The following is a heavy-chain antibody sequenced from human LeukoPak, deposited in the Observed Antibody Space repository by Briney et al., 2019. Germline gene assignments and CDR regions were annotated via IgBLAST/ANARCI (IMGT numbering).Heavy chain of an antibody. CDR3: ARVELYCSGGSCYRGRVDAYDI. CDR2: IYYSGST. CDR1: GGSLSSSSYY. D-gene: IGHD2-15*01. Sequence: SETLSLTCTVSGGSLSSSSYYWGWIRQPPGEGLEWIGSIYYSGSTYYNPSHKSRVTISVDTSKNQFSLKLSSATAADTAVYYCARVELYCSGGSCYRGRVDAYDIWGQGTMVTVSS. J-gene: IGHJ3*02. V-gene: IGHV4-39*07.